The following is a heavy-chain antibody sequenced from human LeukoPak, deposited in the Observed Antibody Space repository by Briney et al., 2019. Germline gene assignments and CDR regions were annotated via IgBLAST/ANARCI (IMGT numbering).Heavy chain of an antibody. J-gene: IGHJ3*02. V-gene: IGHV4-39*01. CDR1: GGSISSSSYY. CDR2: IYYSGST. Sequence: PSETLSLTCTVSGGSISSSSYYWGWIRQPPGKGLEWIGSIYYSGSTYYNPSLKSRVTISVDTSKNQFSLKLSSVTAADTAVYYCAAVGLGYAFDIWGQGTMVTVSS. D-gene: IGHD3/OR15-3a*01. CDR3: AAVGLGYAFDI.